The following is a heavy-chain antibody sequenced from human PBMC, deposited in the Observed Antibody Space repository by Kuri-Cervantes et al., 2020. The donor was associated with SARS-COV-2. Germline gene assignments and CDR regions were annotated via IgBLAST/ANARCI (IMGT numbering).Heavy chain of an antibody. CDR2: IKQDGSEK. Sequence: GGSLRLSCAASGFTFSNAWMSWVRQAPGKGLEWVANIKQDGSEKYYVDSVKGRFTISRDNAKNSLYLQMNSLRAEDTAVYYCARDNLWLDYYYMDVWGKGTTVTVSS. CDR1: GFTFSNAW. V-gene: IGHV3-7*01. D-gene: IGHD2-21*01. CDR3: ARDNLWLDYYYMDV. J-gene: IGHJ6*03.